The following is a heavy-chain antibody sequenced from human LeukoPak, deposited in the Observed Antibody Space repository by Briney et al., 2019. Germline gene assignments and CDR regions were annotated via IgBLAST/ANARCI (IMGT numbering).Heavy chain of an antibody. CDR3: VSGSLQSGYNFDY. V-gene: IGHV3-74*01. CDR2: IKYDGSAT. J-gene: IGHJ4*02. D-gene: IGHD3-3*01. Sequence: GGSLRLSCAASGFTFSNYWMHWIRQVPGKGLVWVSHIKYDGSATNYADSVKGRFAISRDNAKNTLYLQMNSLRAEDTAVYFCVSGSLQSGYNFDYWGQGALVTVSS. CDR1: GFTFSNYW.